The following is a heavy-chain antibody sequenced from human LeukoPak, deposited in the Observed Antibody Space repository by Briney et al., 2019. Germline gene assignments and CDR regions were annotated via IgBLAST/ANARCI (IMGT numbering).Heavy chain of an antibody. CDR1: GYTFTIYY. Sequence: ASVTVSFKASGYTFTIYYMHWVRQAPGQGLEWMGIINPSGGSTSYAQKFQGRVTMTRDTSTSTVYMELSSLRSEDTAVHYCARESSPDTTVHGSYYLDYWGQGTLVTVSS. V-gene: IGHV1-46*01. J-gene: IGHJ4*02. CDR2: INPSGGST. CDR3: ARESSPDTTVHGSYYLDY. D-gene: IGHD1-26*01.